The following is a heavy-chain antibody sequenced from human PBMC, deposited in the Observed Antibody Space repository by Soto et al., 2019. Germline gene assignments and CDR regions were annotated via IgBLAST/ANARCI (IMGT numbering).Heavy chain of an antibody. D-gene: IGHD3-3*01. CDR1: GYTFTNYA. Sequence: ASVKVSCKASGYTFTNYAMYWVRQAPGQRLEWMGWINAGNGNTKYSQKFQDRVTITRDTSASTAYMELSSLRPEDTAVYYCARVLGVAKGDYWGQGTLVTVSS. J-gene: IGHJ4*02. CDR3: ARVLGVAKGDY. CDR2: INAGNGNT. V-gene: IGHV1-3*01.